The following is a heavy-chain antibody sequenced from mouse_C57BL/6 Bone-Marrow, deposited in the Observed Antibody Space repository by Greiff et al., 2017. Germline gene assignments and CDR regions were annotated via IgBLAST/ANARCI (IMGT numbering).Heavy chain of an antibody. D-gene: IGHD2-5*01. CDR2: IRDGGSYT. V-gene: IGHV5-4*01. Sequence: EVQLVESGGGLVKPGGSLKLSCAASGFTFSSYAMAWVRQTPEQRLEWVATIRDGGSYTYYPDNVKGRFTISRDNAKNNLYLQMSHLKSEDTAMYYCARPSYYSNWWVAWFAYWGQGTLVTVSA. CDR3: ARPSYYSNWWVAWFAY. J-gene: IGHJ3*01. CDR1: GFTFSSYA.